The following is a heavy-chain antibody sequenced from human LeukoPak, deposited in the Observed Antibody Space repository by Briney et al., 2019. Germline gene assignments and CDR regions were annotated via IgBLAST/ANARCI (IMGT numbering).Heavy chain of an antibody. Sequence: NPGGSLRLSCAASGFTFSGYYMSWIRQAPGKGLEWVSYISSSGSTIYYADSVKGRFTISRDNAKNSLYLQMNSLRAEDTAVYYCARESRVAVAGFDYWGQGTLVTVSS. CDR2: ISSSGSTI. J-gene: IGHJ4*02. CDR3: ARESRVAVAGFDY. CDR1: GFTFSGYY. V-gene: IGHV3-11*01. D-gene: IGHD6-19*01.